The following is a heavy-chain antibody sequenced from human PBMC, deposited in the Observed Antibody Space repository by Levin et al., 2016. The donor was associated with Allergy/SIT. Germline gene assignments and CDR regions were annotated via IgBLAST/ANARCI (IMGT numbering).Heavy chain of an antibody. V-gene: IGHV4-59*01. CDR1: GGSISSYY. J-gene: IGHJ3*01. CDR2: IFYSGST. D-gene: IGHD3-22*01. Sequence: SETLSLTCAVSGGSISSYYWSWIRQPPGKGLEWVGHIFYSGSTNYNPSLKSRVTISVDTSKSQFSLNLNSVTTADTAVYYCARDSSYDTSGYYWNDAFDFRSQGTLVTVSS. CDR3: ARDSSYDTSGYYWNDAFDF.